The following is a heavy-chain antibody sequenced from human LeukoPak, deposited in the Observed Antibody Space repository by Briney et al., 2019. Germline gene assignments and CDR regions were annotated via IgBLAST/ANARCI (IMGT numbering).Heavy chain of an antibody. CDR1: GGSISSYY. D-gene: IGHD2-2*01. V-gene: IGHV4-59*08. J-gene: IGHJ3*02. CDR2: IYYSGST. CDR3: ARHGFSKGRLYCSSTSCYRDAFDI. Sequence: SETQSLTCTVSGGSISSYYWSWIRQPPEKGVEWIGYIYYSGSTNYNPSLKSRVTISVDTSKNQFSLKLSSVTAADTAVYYCARHGFSKGRLYCSSTSCYRDAFDIWGQGTMVTVSS.